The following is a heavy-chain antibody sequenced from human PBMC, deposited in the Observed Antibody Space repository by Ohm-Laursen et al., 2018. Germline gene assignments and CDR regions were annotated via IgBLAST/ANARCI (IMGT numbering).Heavy chain of an antibody. J-gene: IGHJ3*02. Sequence: TLSLTCTVSGGSISTHYWSWIRQPPGKGLEWIGYIYYSGTTNYNPSLKSRVTISLNTSKNQFSLRLSSVTAADTAVYFCARRDITKAFNIWGQGTLVTVSS. CDR2: IYYSGTT. V-gene: IGHV4-59*11. CDR1: GGSISTHY. CDR3: ARRDITKAFNI. D-gene: IGHD2-21*02.